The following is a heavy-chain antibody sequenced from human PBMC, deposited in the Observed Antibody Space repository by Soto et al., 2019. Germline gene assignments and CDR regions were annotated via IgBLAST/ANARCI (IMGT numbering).Heavy chain of an antibody. Sequence: QVHLVESGGGVVQPGGTLRLSCEASGFNFRDYNMLWVRQAPGKGLEWVALITYDAEYQYYGDAVKGRFSISRENSKSDLFLQLTGLRVEDTAVYYCAKDRRYYYDIENHYGLDVWGPGTTV. J-gene: IGHJ6*02. V-gene: IGHV3-30*18. CDR3: AKDRRYYYDIENHYGLDV. CDR2: ITYDAEYQ. D-gene: IGHD3-22*01. CDR1: GFNFRDYN.